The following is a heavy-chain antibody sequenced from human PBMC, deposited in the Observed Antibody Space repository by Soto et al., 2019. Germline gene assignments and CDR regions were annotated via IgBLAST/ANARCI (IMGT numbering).Heavy chain of an antibody. J-gene: IGHJ5*02. CDR3: ARDAARYSSSWYLGWFDH. Sequence: ASVKVSCKASGYTFTSYYMHWVRQAPGQGLEWMGIINPSGGSTSYAQKFQGRVTMTRDTSTSTVYMELSSLRSEDTAVYYCARDAARYSSSWYLGWFDHWGQGNLVTGSA. D-gene: IGHD6-13*01. V-gene: IGHV1-46*01. CDR2: INPSGGST. CDR1: GYTFTSYY.